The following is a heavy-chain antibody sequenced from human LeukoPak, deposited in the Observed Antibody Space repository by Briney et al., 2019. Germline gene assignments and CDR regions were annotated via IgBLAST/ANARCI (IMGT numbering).Heavy chain of an antibody. CDR1: GFTFSSYW. V-gene: IGHV3-7*01. D-gene: IGHD6-6*01. J-gene: IGHJ6*03. Sequence: PGGSLRLSCAASGFTFSSYWMSWVRQAPGKGLEWVANIKQDGSEKYYVDSVKGRFTISRDNAKNSLYLQMNSLRAEDTAVYYCAKKSSSSMYYYYYMDVWGKGTTVTVSS. CDR3: AKKSSSSMYYYYYMDV. CDR2: IKQDGSEK.